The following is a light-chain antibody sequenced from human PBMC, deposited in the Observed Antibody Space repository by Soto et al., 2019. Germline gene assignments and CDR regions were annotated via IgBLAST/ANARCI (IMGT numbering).Light chain of an antibody. J-gene: IGKJ2*03. CDR2: DAS. V-gene: IGKV3-11*01. Sequence: PGERATLSCRASESVNNFLAWYQQKPGQAPRLLIYDASNRATGVPARFSGSGSGTDFTLTISTLESEDFAVYYCQHRWNWAHGFGQGTKLEI. CDR3: QHRWNWAHG. CDR1: ESVNNF.